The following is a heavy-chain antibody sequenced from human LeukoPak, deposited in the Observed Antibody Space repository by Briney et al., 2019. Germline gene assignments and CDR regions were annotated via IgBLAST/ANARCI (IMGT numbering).Heavy chain of an antibody. J-gene: IGHJ4*02. CDR1: GGSFSGYY. V-gene: IGHV4-34*01. CDR3: ATYDSVGKFDY. D-gene: IGHD3-22*01. CDR2: INHSGST. Sequence: SETLSLTCAVYGGSFSGYYWSWIRQPPGKGLEWIGEINHSGSTNYNPSLKSRVTISVDTSKNQFSLKLSSVTAADTAVYYCATYDSVGKFDYWGQGTLVTVSS.